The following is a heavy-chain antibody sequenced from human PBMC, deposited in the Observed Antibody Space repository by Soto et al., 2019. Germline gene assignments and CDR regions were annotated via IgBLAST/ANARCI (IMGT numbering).Heavy chain of an antibody. CDR3: ARHLTYCSAGSCYSDFPYYGMDV. CDR1: GASISSGDYY. J-gene: IGHJ6*02. V-gene: IGHV4-30-4*08. D-gene: IGHD2-15*01. Sequence: PSQTLSPTCPVSGASISSGDYYCSWIRQHPGKGLEWIGYIYYSGSTYYNPSLKSRVTISVDTSKNQFSLKLSSVTAADTAVYYCARHLTYCSAGSCYSDFPYYGMDVWGQGTTVTVSS. CDR2: IYYSGST.